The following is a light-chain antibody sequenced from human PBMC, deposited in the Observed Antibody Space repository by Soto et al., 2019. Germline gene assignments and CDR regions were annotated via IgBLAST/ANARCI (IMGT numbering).Light chain of an antibody. Sequence: AIRMTQSPSSFSASSGDRVTITCRASHGLNSYIAWYQQKPGKAPQLLIYGISTLQRGVPSRFSGSGSGTEFTLTINYVQAEDSATYYCQQYFSSPITLGQGTRLEI. CDR3: QQYFSSPIT. CDR2: GIS. V-gene: IGKV1-8*01. CDR1: HGLNSY. J-gene: IGKJ5*01.